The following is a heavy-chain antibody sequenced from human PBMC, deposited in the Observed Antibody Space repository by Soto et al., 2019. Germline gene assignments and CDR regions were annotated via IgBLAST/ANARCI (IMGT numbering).Heavy chain of an antibody. V-gene: IGHV3-23*01. CDR2: ISGSGGST. Sequence: PGGSLRLSCAASGFTFSSYAMSWVRQAPGKGLEWVSAISGSGGSTYYADSVKGRLTISRDNSKNTLYLQMSSLRAEDTAVYYCAKDLTYYYDSSGYYNYYGMDVWGQGTTVTVSS. J-gene: IGHJ6*02. D-gene: IGHD3-22*01. CDR1: GFTFSSYA. CDR3: AKDLTYYYDSSGYYNYYGMDV.